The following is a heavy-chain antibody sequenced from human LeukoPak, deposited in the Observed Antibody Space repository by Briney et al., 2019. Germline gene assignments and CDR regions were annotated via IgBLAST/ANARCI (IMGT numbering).Heavy chain of an antibody. D-gene: IGHD6-6*01. J-gene: IGHJ5*02. CDR2: ISGSGGSP. CDR3: AKDWAAQVWFDP. CDR1: GFTFSSYA. Sequence: GGSLRLSCAVSGFTFSSYALRGVGQAPGKGRQGVSAISGSGGSPYHEASVKGRFTISRDTSKNTLYLQMNSLRAEDTAVYYGAKDWAAQVWFDPSGQGTLVTVSS. V-gene: IGHV3-23*01.